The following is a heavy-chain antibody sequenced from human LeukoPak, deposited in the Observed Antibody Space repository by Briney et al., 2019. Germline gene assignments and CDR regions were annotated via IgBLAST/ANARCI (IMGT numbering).Heavy chain of an antibody. CDR2: INHSGST. CDR3: ARGRVRMVRGVIGPSFDY. J-gene: IGHJ4*02. Sequence: SETLSLTCAVYGGSFSGYYWSWIRQPPGKGLEWIGEINHSGSTNYNPSLKSRVTISVDTSKNQFSLKLSPVTAVDTAVYYCARGRVRMVRGVIGPSFDYWGQGTLVTVSS. CDR1: GGSFSGYY. V-gene: IGHV4-34*01. D-gene: IGHD3-10*01.